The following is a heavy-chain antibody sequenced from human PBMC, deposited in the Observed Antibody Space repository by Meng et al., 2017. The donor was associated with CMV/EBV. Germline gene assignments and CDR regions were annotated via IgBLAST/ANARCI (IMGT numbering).Heavy chain of an antibody. V-gene: IGHV3-11*04. CDR2: ISSRGDII. Sequence: GESLKISCAASGFIFSDYYMNWIRQAPGKGLEWVSYISSRGDIIHYADSVKGRFTLSRDNAKNSLYLQMNSLRAEDTAMYYCARVNIVVVPAAIDGSSFSYYGMDVWGQGTTVTVSS. D-gene: IGHD2-2*01. J-gene: IGHJ6*02. CDR1: GFIFSDYY. CDR3: ARVNIVVVPAAIDGSSFSYYGMDV.